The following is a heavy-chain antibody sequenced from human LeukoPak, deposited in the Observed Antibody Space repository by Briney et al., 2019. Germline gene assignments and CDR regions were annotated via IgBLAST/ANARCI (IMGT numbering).Heavy chain of an antibody. Sequence: ASVKVSCKASGYTFTTYGITWVRQAPGQGLEWVGWMNPNSGNTGYAQKFQGRVTITRNTSISTAYMELSSLRSEDTAVYYCARARDFWSGYYTPTGFDPWGQGTLVTVSS. CDR1: GYTFTTYG. D-gene: IGHD3-3*01. CDR2: MNPNSGNT. CDR3: ARARDFWSGYYTPTGFDP. V-gene: IGHV1-8*03. J-gene: IGHJ5*02.